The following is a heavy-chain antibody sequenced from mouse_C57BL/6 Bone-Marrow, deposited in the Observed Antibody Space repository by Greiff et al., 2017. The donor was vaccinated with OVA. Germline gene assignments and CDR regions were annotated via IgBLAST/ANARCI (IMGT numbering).Heavy chain of an antibody. D-gene: IGHD1-1*01. CDR3: ARVYYGSSYGGFAY. V-gene: IGHV1-72*01. J-gene: IGHJ3*01. CDR2: IDPNGGGT. Sequence: QVQLQQPGAELVKPGASVKLSCKASGYTFTSYWMPWVQQRPGRGLEWIGRIDPNGGGTKYNEKFKSKATLTVDKPSSKAYMQLSSLTSEDSAVYYCARVYYGSSYGGFAYWGQGTLVTVSA. CDR1: GYTFTSYW.